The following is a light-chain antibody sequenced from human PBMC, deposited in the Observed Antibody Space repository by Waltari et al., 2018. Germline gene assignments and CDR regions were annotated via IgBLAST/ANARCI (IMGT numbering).Light chain of an antibody. J-gene: IGLJ1*01. CDR1: NSNLGRNY. Sequence: QSVLTQPPSASETPGQRVTISCSGSNSNLGRNYLYWYQQLPGTPPKLLISRNNQRPSGVPDRFSASKSGTAASLAISGLRSEDEAVYYCASWDDSHYVFGTGTQVTVL. CDR3: ASWDDSHYV. CDR2: RNN. V-gene: IGLV1-47*01.